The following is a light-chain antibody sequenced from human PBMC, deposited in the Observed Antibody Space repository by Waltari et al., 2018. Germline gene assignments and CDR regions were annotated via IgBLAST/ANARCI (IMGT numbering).Light chain of an antibody. CDR3: QQYNNWLT. J-gene: IGKJ4*01. CDR2: GAS. CDR1: QSVSSN. Sequence: EIVMTQSPATLSVSPGERVTLSCRASQSVSSNFAWYQQKPGQAPRLLIYGASTRATGIPARFSGSGSGTEFTLTISSLQSEDFAVYYCQQYNNWLTFGGGTKVEIK. V-gene: IGKV3-15*01.